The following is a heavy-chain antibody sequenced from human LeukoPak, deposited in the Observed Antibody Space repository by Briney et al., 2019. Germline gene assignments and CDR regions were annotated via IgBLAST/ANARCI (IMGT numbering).Heavy chain of an antibody. J-gene: IGHJ4*02. V-gene: IGHV1-46*01. CDR2: INPSGDTT. CDR1: GYTFSSYY. D-gene: IGHD6-13*01. CDR3: ARREGSSWAAADY. Sequence: GASVKVSCKASGYTFSSYYMHWVRQAPGQGLEWMGIINPSGDTTSYAQKFQDRVTMTRDTSTSTDYMELSSLRSEDTAAYYCARREGSSWAAADYWGQGTLVTVSS.